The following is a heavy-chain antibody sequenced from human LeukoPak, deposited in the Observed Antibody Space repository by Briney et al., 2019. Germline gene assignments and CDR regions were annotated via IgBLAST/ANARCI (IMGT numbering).Heavy chain of an antibody. CDR2: INLDGSQK. CDR1: GFTFSSCW. V-gene: IGHV3-7*04. D-gene: IGHD3-10*01. J-gene: IGHJ4*02. Sequence: GGSLRLSCAASGFTFSSCWMSWVRQPPGKGLEWVAIINLDGSQKYYVDSIKGRFTISRDNAKNSLYLQMNSLRPEDTAVYYCARDWDGSGTSLDYWGQGTLVTVSS. CDR3: ARDWDGSGTSLDY.